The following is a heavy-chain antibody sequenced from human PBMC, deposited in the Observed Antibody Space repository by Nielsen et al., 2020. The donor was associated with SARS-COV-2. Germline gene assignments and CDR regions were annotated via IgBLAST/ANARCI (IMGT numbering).Heavy chain of an antibody. J-gene: IGHJ6*03. V-gene: IGHV4-39*01. CDR3: ASLPAGLNYMDV. CDR1: GGSISRSRYN. D-gene: IGHD1-14*01. Sequence: SETLSLTCTVSGGSISRSRYNWGWIRQPPGKGLDYIGIIHYTGSTYYNPSLKSRVTISVDTSKNQFSLKLSSVTTTDTAVYYGASLPAGLNYMDVWGKGTTVTVSS. CDR2: IHYTGST.